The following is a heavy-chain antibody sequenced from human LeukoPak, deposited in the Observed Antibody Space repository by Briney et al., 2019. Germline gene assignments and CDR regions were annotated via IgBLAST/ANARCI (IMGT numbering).Heavy chain of an antibody. CDR1: GGSISSYY. J-gene: IGHJ6*03. Sequence: SEILSLTCTVSGGSISSYYWSWIRQPPGKGLEWIGYIYYSGSTNYNPSLKSRVTISVDTSKNQFSLKLSSVTAADTAVYYCAREDYYYMDVWGKGTTVTVSS. CDR3: AREDYYYMDV. V-gene: IGHV4-59*01. CDR2: IYYSGST.